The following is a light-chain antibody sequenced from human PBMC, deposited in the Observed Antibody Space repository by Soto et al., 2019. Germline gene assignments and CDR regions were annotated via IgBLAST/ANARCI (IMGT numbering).Light chain of an antibody. CDR2: AAS. Sequence: DIQMTQSPSTLPASVGDRVTITCRASQSISTWLAWYQQKPGKAPNLLIYAASTLQSGVPSRFSGSGSGTDFTLTISRLEPEDFALYYCQQLSTYPRTFGQGTKVDIK. V-gene: IGKV1-5*01. CDR3: QQLSTYPRT. CDR1: QSISTW. J-gene: IGKJ1*01.